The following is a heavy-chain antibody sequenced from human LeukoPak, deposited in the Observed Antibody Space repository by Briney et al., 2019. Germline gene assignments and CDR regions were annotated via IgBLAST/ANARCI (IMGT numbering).Heavy chain of an antibody. V-gene: IGHV3-30-3*01. D-gene: IGHD1-26*01. CDR3: ARDIVGADNDAFDI. Sequence: PGGSLRLSCAASGFTSNIYALHWVRQAPGKGLEWVAVISYDGSNKYYGDSVKGRFTISRDNSKNTVYLQMNSLRTEDTAVYYCARDIVGADNDAFDIWGQGTMVTVSS. CDR1: GFTSNIYA. CDR2: ISYDGSNK. J-gene: IGHJ3*02.